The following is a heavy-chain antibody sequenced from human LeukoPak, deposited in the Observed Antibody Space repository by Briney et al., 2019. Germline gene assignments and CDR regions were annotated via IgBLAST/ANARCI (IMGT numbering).Heavy chain of an antibody. CDR2: ISSSSSYI. CDR1: GFTFSSYS. D-gene: IGHD6-19*01. Sequence: PGGSLRLSCAASGFTFSSYSMNWVRPAPGKGLEWVSSISSSSSYIYYADSVKGRFTISRDNAKNSLYLQMNSLRAEDTAVYYCASGSYSSGWYLSYWGQGTQVTVSS. V-gene: IGHV3-21*01. J-gene: IGHJ4*02. CDR3: ASGSYSSGWYLSY.